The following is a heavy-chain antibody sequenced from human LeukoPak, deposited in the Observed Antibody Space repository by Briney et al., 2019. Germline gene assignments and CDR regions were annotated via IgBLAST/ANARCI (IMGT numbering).Heavy chain of an antibody. V-gene: IGHV1-2*02. Sequence: APVNVSCKASRYTFTGYYMHSVRQAPGQELEWMGWINPNRGGTNYVRKFNGRVTMSRETSISTAYMKLSRMRSDDTAVYYCARVRYYYDSSGSNTLDYWGQGTLVTVSS. CDR3: ARVRYYYDSSGSNTLDY. CDR1: RYTFTGYY. D-gene: IGHD3-22*01. CDR2: INPNRGGT. J-gene: IGHJ4*02.